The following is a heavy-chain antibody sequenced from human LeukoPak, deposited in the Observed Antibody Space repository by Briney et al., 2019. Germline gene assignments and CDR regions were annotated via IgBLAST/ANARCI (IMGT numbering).Heavy chain of an antibody. D-gene: IGHD2-2*01. Sequence: PSETLSLTCTVSGGSISSYYWSWIRQPPGKGLEWIGYIYYSGSTNYNPSLRSRVTISVDTSKNQFSLKLSSVTAADTAVYYCARGGVVVEPAAIPYNWFDPWGQGTLVTVSS. CDR3: ARGGVVVEPAAIPYNWFDP. J-gene: IGHJ5*02. CDR1: GGSISSYY. V-gene: IGHV4-59*01. CDR2: IYYSGST.